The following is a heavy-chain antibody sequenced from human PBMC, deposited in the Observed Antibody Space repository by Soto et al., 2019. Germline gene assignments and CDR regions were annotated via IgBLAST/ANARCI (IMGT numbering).Heavy chain of an antibody. CDR2: ISSSSSYI. CDR1: GFNFNSYR. J-gene: IGHJ4*02. D-gene: IGHD6-13*01. V-gene: IGHV3-21*01. CDR3: ASGFSSSWYRDY. Sequence: PWGSLRPSCSASGFNFNSYRMNRVPQAPGKGLEWVSSISSSSSYIYYADSVKGRFTISRDNAKNSLYLQMNSLRAEDTAVYYCASGFSSSWYRDYWGQGTLVTVSS.